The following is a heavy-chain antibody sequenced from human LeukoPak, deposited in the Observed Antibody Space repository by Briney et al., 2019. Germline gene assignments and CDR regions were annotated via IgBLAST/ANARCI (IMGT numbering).Heavy chain of an antibody. D-gene: IGHD3-10*01. Sequence: GASVKVSCKASGYTFTAYYMHWARQAPGQGLEWMGWINPNSGGTNTSQKFQDRVTLTRDTSINTAYMELSSLRSDDTAVYYCARAYGSGSSYRPDYWGLGTLVTVSS. V-gene: IGHV1-2*02. J-gene: IGHJ4*02. CDR3: ARAYGSGSSYRPDY. CDR1: GYTFTAYY. CDR2: INPNSGGT.